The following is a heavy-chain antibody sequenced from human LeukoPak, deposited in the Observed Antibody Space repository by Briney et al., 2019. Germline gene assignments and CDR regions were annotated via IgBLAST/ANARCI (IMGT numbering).Heavy chain of an antibody. CDR2: VSSNGGST. Sequence: GGSLRLSCAASGFTFSSYAMHWVRQAPGKGLEYVSAVSSNGGSTYYANSVKGRFTISRDNSKNTLYLQMGSPRAEDMAVYYCASGSSYAFDIWGQGTMVTVSS. V-gene: IGHV3-64*01. J-gene: IGHJ3*02. CDR1: GFTFSSYA. CDR3: ASGSSYAFDI.